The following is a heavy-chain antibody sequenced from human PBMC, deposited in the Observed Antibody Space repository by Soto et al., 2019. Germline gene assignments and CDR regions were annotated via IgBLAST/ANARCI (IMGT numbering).Heavy chain of an antibody. J-gene: IGHJ6*02. V-gene: IGHV1-69*01. D-gene: IGHD6-13*01. CDR1: GGTFSSYA. Sequence: QVQLVQSGAEVKKPGSSVKVSCKASGGTFSSYAISWVRQAPGRGLEWMGGIIPIFGTANYAQKFQGRVTITADESTSTAYMELSSLRSEDTAVYYCARGRRVAAAGTLEYYYYGMDVWGQGTTVTVSS. CDR2: IIPIFGTA. CDR3: ARGRRVAAAGTLEYYYYGMDV.